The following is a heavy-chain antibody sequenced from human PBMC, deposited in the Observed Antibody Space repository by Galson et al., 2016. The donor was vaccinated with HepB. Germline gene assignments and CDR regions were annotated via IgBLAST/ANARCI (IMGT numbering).Heavy chain of an antibody. J-gene: IGHJ4*02. CDR2: INPDNGLT. V-gene: IGHV1-3*01. CDR3: ARIVAGLDS. Sequence: SVKVSCKASGYTFKTRGIHWVRQAPGQGLEWMGWINPDNGLTKSSQKFQGRVTFTRDTIATTAYMELSSLRYEDTAVVYCARIVAGLDSWGQGTLVTVS. CDR1: GYTFKTRG. D-gene: IGHD3-16*02.